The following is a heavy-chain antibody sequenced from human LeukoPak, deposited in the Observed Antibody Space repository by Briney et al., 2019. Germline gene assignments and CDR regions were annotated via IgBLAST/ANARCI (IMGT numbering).Heavy chain of an antibody. CDR3: VREASTSYYDSSGYYRQTETFDV. CDR1: DGSINSYY. V-gene: IGHV4-59*01. Sequence: SETLSLTCSVSDGSINSYYWNWIRRPPGKGLEWIGYIYYNGSTNYSPSLKSRVTMSIDTSTNHVSLRLRSVTAADTAMYFCVREASTSYYDSSGYYRQTETFDVWGLGTMVTVSS. CDR2: IYYNGST. J-gene: IGHJ3*01. D-gene: IGHD3-22*01.